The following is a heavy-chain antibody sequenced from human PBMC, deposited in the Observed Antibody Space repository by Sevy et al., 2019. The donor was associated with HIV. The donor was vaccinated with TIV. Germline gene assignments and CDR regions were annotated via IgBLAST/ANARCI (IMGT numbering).Heavy chain of an antibody. CDR1: GFTFSSYA. CDR3: AKDGKHITMIVVVISAEYFQH. V-gene: IGHV3-23*01. J-gene: IGHJ1*01. Sequence: GGSLRLSCAASGFTFSSYAMSWVRQAPGKGLEWASAISGSGGSTYYADSVKGRFTISRDNSKNTLYLQMNSLRAEDTAVYYCAKDGKHITMIVVVISAEYFQHWGQGTLVTVSS. CDR2: ISGSGGST. D-gene: IGHD3-22*01.